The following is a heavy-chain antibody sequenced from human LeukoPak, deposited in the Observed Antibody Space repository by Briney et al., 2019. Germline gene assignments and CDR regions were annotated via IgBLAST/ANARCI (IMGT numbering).Heavy chain of an antibody. CDR1: GGSISSGDYY. D-gene: IGHD5-18*01. CDR3: ARVVEQAGYSYGDDAFDI. CDR2: IYYSGST. J-gene: IGHJ3*02. Sequence: SQTLSLTCTVSGGSISSGDYYWSWIRQPPGKGLEWIGYIYYSGSTYYNPSLKSRVTISVDTSKSQFSLKLSSVTAADTAVYYCARVVEQAGYSYGDDAFDIWGQGTMVTVSS. V-gene: IGHV4-30-4*01.